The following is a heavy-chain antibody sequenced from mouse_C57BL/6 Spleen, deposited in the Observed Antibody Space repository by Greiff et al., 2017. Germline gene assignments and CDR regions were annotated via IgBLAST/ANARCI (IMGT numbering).Heavy chain of an antibody. D-gene: IGHD4-1*01. V-gene: IGHV1-81*01. CDR1: GYTFTSYG. CDR3: ARWGANWDVDY. Sequence: VQLQESGAELARPGASVKLSCKASGYTFTSYGISWVKQRTGQGLEWIGEIYPRSGNTYYNEKFKGKATLTADKSSSTAYMELRSLTSEDSAVYFCARWGANWDVDYWGQGTTLTVSS. CDR2: IYPRSGNT. J-gene: IGHJ2*01.